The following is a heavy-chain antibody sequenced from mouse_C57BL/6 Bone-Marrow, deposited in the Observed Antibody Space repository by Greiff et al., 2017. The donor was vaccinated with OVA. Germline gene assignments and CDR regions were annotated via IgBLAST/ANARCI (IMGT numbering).Heavy chain of an antibody. CDR1: GFTFSDFY. D-gene: IGHD2-3*01. CDR2: SRNKANDYTT. V-gene: IGHV7-1*01. J-gene: IGHJ3*01. Sequence: EVNLVESGGGLVQSGRSLRLSCATSGFTFSDFYMEWVRQAPGKGLEWIAASRNKANDYTTEYSASVKGRFIVYRDTSQSILYLQMNALRAEDTAIYYCARDDGYFAWFAYWGQGTLVTVSA. CDR3: ARDDGYFAWFAY.